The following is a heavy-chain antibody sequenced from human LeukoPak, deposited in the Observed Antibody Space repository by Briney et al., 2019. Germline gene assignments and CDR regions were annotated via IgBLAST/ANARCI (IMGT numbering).Heavy chain of an antibody. CDR1: GFTVSSNY. V-gene: IGHV3-53*01. CDR2: IYSGGST. D-gene: IGHD1-14*01. CDR3: ARDTGRTYFDY. J-gene: IGHJ4*02. Sequence: GSLRLSCAASGFTVSSNYMSWVRQAPGKGLEWVPVIYSGGSTYYADSVKGRFTISRDNSKNTLYLQMNSLRVEDTAVYYCARDTGRTYFDYWGQGTLVTVSS.